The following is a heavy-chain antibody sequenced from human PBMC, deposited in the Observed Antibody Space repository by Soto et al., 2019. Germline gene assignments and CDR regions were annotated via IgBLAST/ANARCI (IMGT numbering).Heavy chain of an antibody. CDR3: ARGGAAAPLSYYSGMDV. CDR2: IIPILGTA. CDR1: GGTFSSYA. J-gene: IGHJ6*02. Sequence: QVQLVQSGAEVKKPGSSVKVSCKASGGTFSSYAISWVRQAPGQGLEWMGGIIPILGTANYAQKLQGRVTITADEATTTAYMELSSLRSEDTAVYYCARGGAAAPLSYYSGMDVWGQGTTVTVSS. D-gene: IGHD6-13*01. V-gene: IGHV1-69*01.